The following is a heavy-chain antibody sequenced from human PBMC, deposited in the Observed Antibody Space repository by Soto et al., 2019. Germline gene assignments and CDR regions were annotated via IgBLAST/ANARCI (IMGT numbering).Heavy chain of an antibody. V-gene: IGHV3-30*18. CDR1: GFTFSSYG. Sequence: QVQLVESGGGVVQPGRSLRLSCAASGFTFSSYGMHWVRQAPGKGLEWVAVISYDGSNKYYADSVKCRFTISRDNSKNTLYLQMNSLRAEDTAVYYCAKDQYSSGWYQTQFDYWGQGTLVTVSS. J-gene: IGHJ4*02. CDR2: ISYDGSNK. D-gene: IGHD6-19*01. CDR3: AKDQYSSGWYQTQFDY.